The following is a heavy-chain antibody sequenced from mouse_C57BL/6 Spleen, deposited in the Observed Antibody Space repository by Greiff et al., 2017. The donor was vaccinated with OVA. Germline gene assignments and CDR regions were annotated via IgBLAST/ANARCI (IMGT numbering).Heavy chain of an antibody. CDR1: GFSFNTYA. CDR3: VRRGYAMDY. CDR2: IRSKSNNYAT. Sequence: DVHLVESGGGLVQPKGSLKLSCAASGFSFNTYAMNWVRQAPGTGLEWVARIRSKSNNYATYYADSVKDRFTISRDDSESMLYLQMNNLKTEDTAMYYCVRRGYAMDYWGQGTSVTVSS. V-gene: IGHV10-1*01. J-gene: IGHJ4*01.